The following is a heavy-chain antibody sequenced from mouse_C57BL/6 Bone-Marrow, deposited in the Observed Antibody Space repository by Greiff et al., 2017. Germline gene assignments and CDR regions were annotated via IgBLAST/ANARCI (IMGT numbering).Heavy chain of an antibody. CDR1: GYTFTDYE. Sequence: VQLQQSGAELVRPGASVTLSCKASGYTFTDYEMHWVKQTPVHGLEWIGAIDPETGGTAYNQKFKGKAILTADKSSSTAYMELRSLTSEDSAVYYCTREQARNYFDYWGQGTTLTVSS. D-gene: IGHD3-2*02. V-gene: IGHV1-15*01. CDR3: TREQARNYFDY. J-gene: IGHJ2*01. CDR2: IDPETGGT.